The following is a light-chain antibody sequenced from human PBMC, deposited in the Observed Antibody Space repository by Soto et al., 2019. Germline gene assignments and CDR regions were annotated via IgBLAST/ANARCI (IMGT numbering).Light chain of an antibody. J-gene: IGKJ1*01. CDR2: AAS. V-gene: IGKV1-39*01. CDR3: QQSYNVLSWT. CDR1: QSISSY. Sequence: DIQMTQSPSSLSASVGDIVTITCRASQSISSYLNWYQQKPWKAHELLXYAASILQSEVPSRFRGSGSGTDFSLTISSLQPEDFATYYCQQSYNVLSWTFGQGTKVDIK.